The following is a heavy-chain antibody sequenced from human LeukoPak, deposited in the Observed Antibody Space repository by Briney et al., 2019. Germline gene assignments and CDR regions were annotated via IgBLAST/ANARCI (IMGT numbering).Heavy chain of an antibody. Sequence: PGGSLRLSCDASGFTFTYVAMNWVREAPGKGLEWVSSMSLVDDTTYYADSVKGRFIISADNSKNTLYLQMSSLRADDTAVYYCVKSRRTGSWADSFDIWGQGTVVTVSS. V-gene: IGHV3-23*01. J-gene: IGHJ3*02. CDR2: MSLVDDTT. CDR3: VKSRRTGSWADSFDI. D-gene: IGHD1-14*01. CDR1: GFTFTYVA.